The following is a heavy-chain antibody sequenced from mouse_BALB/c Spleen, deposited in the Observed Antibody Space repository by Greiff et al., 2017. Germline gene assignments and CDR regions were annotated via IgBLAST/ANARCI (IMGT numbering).Heavy chain of an antibody. CDR2: INPYNDGT. J-gene: IGHJ3*01. CDR1: GYTFTSYV. V-gene: IGHV1-14*01. Sequence: EVQLQESGPELVKPGASVKMSCKASGYTFTSYVMHWVKQKPGQGLEWIGYINPYNDGTKYNEKFKGKATLTSDKSSSTAYMELSSLTSEDSAVYYCARVYGNYPFAYWGQGTLVTVSA. D-gene: IGHD2-1*01. CDR3: ARVYGNYPFAY.